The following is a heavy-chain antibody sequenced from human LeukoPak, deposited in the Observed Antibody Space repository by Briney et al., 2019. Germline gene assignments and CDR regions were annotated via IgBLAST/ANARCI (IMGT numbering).Heavy chain of an antibody. J-gene: IGHJ4*02. CDR1: AYTFTGYY. Sequence: ASVKVSCKASAYTFTGYYMYWVRQAPAQGLEWMGWINPNSGGTNYAQKFQGRVTMTRDTSISTAYMELSRLRSDDTAVYYCARATYYDFWSGYYLLMDYWGQGTLVTVSS. CDR3: ARATYYDFWSGYYLLMDY. V-gene: IGHV1-2*02. D-gene: IGHD3-3*01. CDR2: INPNSGGT.